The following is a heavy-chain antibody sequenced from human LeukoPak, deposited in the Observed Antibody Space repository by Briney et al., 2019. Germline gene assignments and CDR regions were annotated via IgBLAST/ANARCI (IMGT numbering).Heavy chain of an antibody. J-gene: IGHJ4*02. Sequence: PGGSLRLSCAASGFTFSSYAMSWVRQAPGKGLEWVSAISGSGGSTYYADSVKGRFTISRDNSKNTLYLQMNSLRAEDTAVYYCAKDAHYYDSSGYYYDYWGQGTLVTVSS. CDR3: AKDAHYYDSSGYYYDY. CDR2: ISGSGGST. D-gene: IGHD3-22*01. CDR1: GFTFSSYA. V-gene: IGHV3-23*01.